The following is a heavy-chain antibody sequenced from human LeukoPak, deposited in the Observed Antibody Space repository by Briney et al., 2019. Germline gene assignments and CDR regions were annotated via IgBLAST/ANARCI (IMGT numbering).Heavy chain of an antibody. CDR2: IYHSGNT. Sequence: SETLPLTCTVSHYSINSGYYWGWIRQPPGKGLEWIGHIYHSGNTYYNPSLKSRVTISLDTSRNQFSLRLNSVTAADTAVYYCAKSNGYGLIDIWGQGTMVTVSS. V-gene: IGHV4-38-2*02. CDR1: HYSINSGYY. J-gene: IGHJ3*02. D-gene: IGHD3-10*01. CDR3: AKSNGYGLIDI.